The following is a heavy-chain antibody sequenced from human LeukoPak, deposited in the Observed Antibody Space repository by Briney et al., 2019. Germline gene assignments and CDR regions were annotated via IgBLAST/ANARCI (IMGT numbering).Heavy chain of an antibody. V-gene: IGHV1-18*04. D-gene: IGHD2-2*01. CDR1: GYTFTSYG. J-gene: IGHJ4*02. CDR3: ARDLGYCSSTSCYDPVGDY. Sequence: ASVKVSCKASGYTFTSYGISWVRQAPGQGLEWMGWIGAYNGNTNYAQKLQGRVTMTTDTSTSTAYMELRSLGSDDTAVYYCARDLGYCSSTSCYDPVGDYWGQGTLVTVSS. CDR2: IGAYNGNT.